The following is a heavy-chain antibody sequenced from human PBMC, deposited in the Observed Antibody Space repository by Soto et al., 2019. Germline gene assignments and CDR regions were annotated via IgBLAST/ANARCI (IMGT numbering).Heavy chain of an antibody. V-gene: IGHV4-4*02. Sequence: QVHLQESGPGLVKPSETLSLTCAISGGSTSSSDWWTWVRQPPGEGLEWIGEIHRDGVTNYNSSLKSRLTISLDQSRNQFSLSLTSVTAADAAVYFCAGRPETHPRWGQGILVPVSS. CDR1: GGSTSSSDW. J-gene: IGHJ4*02. CDR3: AGRPETHPR. CDR2: IHRDGVT. D-gene: IGHD1-26*01.